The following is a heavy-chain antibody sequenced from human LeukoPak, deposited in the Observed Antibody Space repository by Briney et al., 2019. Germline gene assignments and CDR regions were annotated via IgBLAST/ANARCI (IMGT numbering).Heavy chain of an antibody. D-gene: IGHD5-24*01. CDR3: ARVGMATILSDYYYMDV. CDR1: GYSISSGYY. J-gene: IGHJ6*03. V-gene: IGHV4-38-2*02. CDR2: IYHSGST. Sequence: PSETLSLTCTVSGYSISSGYYWGWIRQPPGKGLEWIGSIYHSGSTYYNPSLKSRVTISVDTSKNQFSLKLSSVTAADTAVYYCARVGMATILSDYYYMDVWGKGTTVTVSS.